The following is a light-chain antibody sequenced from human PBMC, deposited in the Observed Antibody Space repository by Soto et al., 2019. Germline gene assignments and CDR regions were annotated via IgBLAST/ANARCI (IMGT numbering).Light chain of an antibody. J-gene: IGLJ2*01. V-gene: IGLV2-14*01. Sequence: QSVLTQPASVSGSPGQSITISCTGSSSDVGGYNYVSWYQQHPGKAPKLMIYDVSNRPSGVSNRFSGSKSGNTASLTISGLQAEDEADYYCNSSTSSSTLLFGGGTKLTVL. CDR1: SSDVGGYNY. CDR3: NSSTSSSTLL. CDR2: DVS.